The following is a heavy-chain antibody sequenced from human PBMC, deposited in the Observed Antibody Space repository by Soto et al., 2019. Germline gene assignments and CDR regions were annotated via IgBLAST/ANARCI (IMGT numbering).Heavy chain of an antibody. CDR3: ARAPEGYYYYYMDV. Sequence: TSETLSLTCTVSGGSISSYYWSWIRQPPGKGLEWIGYIYYSGSANYNPSLKSRVTISVDTSKNQFSLKLSSVTAADTAVYYCARAPEGYYYYYMDVWGKGTTVTVSS. CDR1: GGSISSYY. J-gene: IGHJ6*03. V-gene: IGHV4-59*01. CDR2: IYYSGSA.